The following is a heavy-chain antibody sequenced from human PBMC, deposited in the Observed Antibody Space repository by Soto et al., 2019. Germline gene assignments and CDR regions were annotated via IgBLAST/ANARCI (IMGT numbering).Heavy chain of an antibody. CDR3: ARQQDYGDYVSYYYGMDV. J-gene: IGHJ6*02. CDR2: IYPGDSDT. V-gene: IGHV5-51*01. D-gene: IGHD4-17*01. Sequence: PGESLKISCKGSGYSFTSYWIGWVRQMPGKGLEWMGIIYPGDSDTRYSPSFQGQVTISADKTISTAYLQWSSLKASDTAMYYCARQQDYGDYVSYYYGMDVWGQGTTVTVSS. CDR1: GYSFTSYW.